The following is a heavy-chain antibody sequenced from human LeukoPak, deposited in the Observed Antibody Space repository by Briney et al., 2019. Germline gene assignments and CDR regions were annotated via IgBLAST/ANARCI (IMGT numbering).Heavy chain of an antibody. CDR3: TKGGTVGFDS. CDR1: GFTFSSYS. D-gene: IGHD1-1*01. J-gene: IGHJ4*02. CDR2: INSDGSST. V-gene: IGHV3-74*01. Sequence: GGSLRLSCAASGFTFSSYSMNWVRQAPGKGLEWVSRINSDGSSTTYADSVKGRFTISRDNAKNTVYLQMNSLRDEDTAVYYCTKGGTVGFDSWGQGTVVTVSS.